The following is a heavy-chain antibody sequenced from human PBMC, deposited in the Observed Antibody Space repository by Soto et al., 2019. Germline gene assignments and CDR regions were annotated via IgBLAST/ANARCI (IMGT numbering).Heavy chain of an antibody. CDR1: GYTFTSYY. D-gene: IGHD6-19*01. J-gene: IGHJ4*02. CDR2: INPSGGST. CDR3: ARDGVAGSYFDY. Sequence: ALVKVSCKASGYTFTSYYIHWVRQAPGQGLEWMGIINPSGGSTSYAQKFQGRVTMTRDTSTSTVYMELSSLRSEDTAVYYCARDGVAGSYFDYWGQGTLVTVSS. V-gene: IGHV1-46*01.